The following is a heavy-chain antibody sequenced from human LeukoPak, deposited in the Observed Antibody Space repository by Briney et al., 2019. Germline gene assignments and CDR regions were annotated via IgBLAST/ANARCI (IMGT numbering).Heavy chain of an antibody. Sequence: GGSLRLSCAASGYTFSSYAMHWVRQAPGKGLEWVAVISYDGSNKYYADSVKGRFTISRDNSKNTLYLQMNSLRAEDTAVYYCARDGYDGDLDYWGQGTLVTVSS. D-gene: IGHD5-12*01. V-gene: IGHV3-30-3*01. CDR3: ARDGYDGDLDY. J-gene: IGHJ4*02. CDR2: ISYDGSNK. CDR1: GYTFSSYA.